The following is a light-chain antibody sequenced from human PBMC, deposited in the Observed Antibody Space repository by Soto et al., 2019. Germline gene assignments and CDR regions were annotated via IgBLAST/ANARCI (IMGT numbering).Light chain of an antibody. J-gene: IGKJ1*01. Sequence: DSQMTQSPSTLSATVGDRDTIPCRASQSISSWLAWYQQKPGKAPKLLIYKASTLKSGVPSRFSGSGSGTEFTLTISSLQPDDFATYYCQHYNSYSEAFAQGTKVDI. CDR3: QHYNSYSEA. CDR2: KAS. V-gene: IGKV1-5*03. CDR1: QSISSW.